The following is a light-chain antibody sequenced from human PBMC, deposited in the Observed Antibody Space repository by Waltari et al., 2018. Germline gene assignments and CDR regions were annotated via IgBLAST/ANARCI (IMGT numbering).Light chain of an antibody. CDR1: QSVRTN. CDR3: QQYNSWPPYT. V-gene: IGKV3-15*01. J-gene: IGKJ2*01. Sequence: VITQSPPIMPVSARESATLSCTASQSVRTNLAWYQQKPGQAPRLLFYGASTRATDIPTRFSGRGSGTEFTLTISSLQSEDFAIYYCQQYNSWPPYTFGQGTKLEIK. CDR2: GAS.